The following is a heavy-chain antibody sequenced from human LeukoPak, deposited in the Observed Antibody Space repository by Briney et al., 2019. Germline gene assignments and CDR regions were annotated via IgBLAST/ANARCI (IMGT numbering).Heavy chain of an antibody. V-gene: IGHV3-11*04. D-gene: IGHD1-26*01. CDR2: ISSSGSTI. J-gene: IGHJ3*02. Sequence: PGGSLRLSCAASGFTYSDYYMSWIRQAPGKGLEWVSYISSSGSTIYYADSVKGRFTISRDNAKNSLYLQMNSLRAEDTAVYYCARDLRIVGATSAFDIWGQGTMVTVSS. CDR1: GFTYSDYY. CDR3: ARDLRIVGATSAFDI.